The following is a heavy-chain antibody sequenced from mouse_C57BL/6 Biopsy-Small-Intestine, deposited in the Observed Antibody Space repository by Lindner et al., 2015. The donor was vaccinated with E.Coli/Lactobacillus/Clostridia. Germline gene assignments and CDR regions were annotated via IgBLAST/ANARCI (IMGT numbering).Heavy chain of an antibody. J-gene: IGHJ2*01. V-gene: IGHV1-50*01. Sequence: VQLQESGAELVKPGTSVKLSCKASGYTFTSYWMQWVKQRPGQGLEWIGEIDPSDSYTNYNQKFKGKATLTVDTSSSTAYMQLSSLTSDDSAVYYCATTDFDYWGQGTTLTVSS. CDR1: GYTFTSYW. CDR2: IDPSDSYT. D-gene: IGHD1-1*01. CDR3: ATTDFDY.